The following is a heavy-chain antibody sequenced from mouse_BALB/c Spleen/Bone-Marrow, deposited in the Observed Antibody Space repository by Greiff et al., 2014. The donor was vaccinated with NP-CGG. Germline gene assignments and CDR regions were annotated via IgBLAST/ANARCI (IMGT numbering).Heavy chain of an antibody. CDR2: IDPGRGSS. J-gene: IGHJ4*01. CDR1: GYTFTDYV. CDR3: ARDGSFAAMDY. D-gene: IGHD1-1*02. Sequence: VQLQQSGPELVKPGASVKMSCKASGYTFTDYVISWVKQGTGQGLEWIGEIDPGRGSSFYNEKFKAKATLTADKSANTAYMQLSSLTSEDSAVYFCARDGSFAAMDYWGQGTSLTVSS. V-gene: IGHV1-77*01.